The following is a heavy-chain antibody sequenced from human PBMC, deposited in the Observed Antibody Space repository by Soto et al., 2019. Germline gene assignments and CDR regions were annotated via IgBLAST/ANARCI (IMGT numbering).Heavy chain of an antibody. CDR3: ARSQGSSTSLEIYYYYYYGMDV. D-gene: IGHD2-2*01. Sequence: QVQLVQSGAEVKKPGSSVKVSCKASGGTFSSYAISWVRQAPGQGLEWMGGIIPISGTANYAQKFQGRVTITADEPPSTAYMELSSMRSEDTAVYYCARSQGSSTSLEIYYYYYYGMDVWGQGTTVTVSS. CDR1: GGTFSSYA. CDR2: IIPISGTA. J-gene: IGHJ6*02. V-gene: IGHV1-69*01.